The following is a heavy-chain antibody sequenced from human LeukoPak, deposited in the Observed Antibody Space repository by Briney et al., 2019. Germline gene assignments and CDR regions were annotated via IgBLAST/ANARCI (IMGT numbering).Heavy chain of an antibody. Sequence: PAGSLSLSCAASGFTFTTYTMSWCRQAPRKGLEGVSSIYGDASKTYYADSLRGRFTISRDSSKSMVYLQMNGLRVDDTALYYCAKDRVADNGLNFDMWGQGTMVIVSA. CDR2: IYGDASKT. CDR1: GFTFTTYT. J-gene: IGHJ3*02. D-gene: IGHD1-1*01. V-gene: IGHV3-23*01. CDR3: AKDRVADNGLNFDM.